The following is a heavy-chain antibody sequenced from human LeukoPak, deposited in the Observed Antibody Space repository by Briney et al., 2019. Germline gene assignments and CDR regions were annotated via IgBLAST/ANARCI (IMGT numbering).Heavy chain of an antibody. J-gene: IGHJ4*02. Sequence: PGGSLRLSCAGSGFTFRSYAMSWIRQAPGEGLEWVSYISSSGSTIYYADSVKGRFTISRDNAKNSLYLQMNSLRAEDTAVYYCARDGDIAVAEYYFDYWGQGTLVTVSS. V-gene: IGHV3-11*04. D-gene: IGHD6-19*01. CDR1: GFTFRSYA. CDR3: ARDGDIAVAEYYFDY. CDR2: ISSSGSTI.